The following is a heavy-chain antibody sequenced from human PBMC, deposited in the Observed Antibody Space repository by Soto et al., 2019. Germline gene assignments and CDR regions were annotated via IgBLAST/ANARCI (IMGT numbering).Heavy chain of an antibody. V-gene: IGHV3-9*01. CDR2: ISWNSGSI. D-gene: IGHD5-12*01. CDR3: AKDMSGYDLWFDY. J-gene: IGHJ4*02. CDR1: GFTFDDYA. Sequence: PGGSLRLSCAASGFTFDDYAMHWVRQAPGKGLEWVSGISWNSGSIGYADSVKGRFTISRDNAKNSLYLQMNSLRAEDTALYYCAKDMSGYDLWFDYWGQGTLVTVSS.